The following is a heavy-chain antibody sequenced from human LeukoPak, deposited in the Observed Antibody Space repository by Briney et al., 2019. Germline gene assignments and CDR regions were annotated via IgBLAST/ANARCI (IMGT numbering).Heavy chain of an antibody. J-gene: IGHJ3*02. CDR2: IYYSGST. CDR1: GGSISSYY. CDR3: ARERHNYYDSSGLYWDNASDI. Sequence: SETLSLTCTVSGGSISSYYWSWIRQPPGKGLEWIGYIYYSGSTNYNPSLKSRVTISVDTSKNQFSLKLSSVTAADTAVYYCARERHNYYDSSGLYWDNASDIWGQGTMVTVSS. V-gene: IGHV4-59*01. D-gene: IGHD3-22*01.